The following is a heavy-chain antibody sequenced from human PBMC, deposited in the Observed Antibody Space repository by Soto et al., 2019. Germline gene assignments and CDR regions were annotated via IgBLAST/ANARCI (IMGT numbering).Heavy chain of an antibody. D-gene: IGHD2-15*01. CDR1: GGSFSGYY. Sequence: TLSLTCAVSGGSFSGYYWSWIRQPPGKGLEWIGEINHSGSTNYNPSLKSRVTISVDTSKNQFSLKLSSVTAADTAVYYCARKVGWYPISLKDAFDIWGQGTMVTVS. CDR3: ARKVGWYPISLKDAFDI. J-gene: IGHJ3*02. V-gene: IGHV4-34*01. CDR2: INHSGST.